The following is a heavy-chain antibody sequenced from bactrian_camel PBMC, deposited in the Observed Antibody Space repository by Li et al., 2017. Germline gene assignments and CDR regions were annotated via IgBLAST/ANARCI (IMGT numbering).Heavy chain of an antibody. J-gene: IGHJ4*01. CDR2: FDSDGKT. CDR1: GRLRDNWN. Sequence: HVQLVESGGGAVEAGRSLRTSCAVTGRLRDNWNMGWFREAPGKERERVAAFDSDGKTLYADSVKGRFTISKDNPKNTLYLQMNSLKPEDTAMYYCGHDPRRSGGYCYLSMQTAEYSYWGEGTQVTVS. CDR3: GHDPRRSGGYCYLSMQTAEYSY. V-gene: IGHV3S55*01. D-gene: IGHD2*01.